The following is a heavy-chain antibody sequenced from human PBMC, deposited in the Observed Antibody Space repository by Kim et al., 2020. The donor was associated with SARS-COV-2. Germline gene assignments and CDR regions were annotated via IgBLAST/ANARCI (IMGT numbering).Heavy chain of an antibody. V-gene: IGHV1-3*04. Sequence: ASVKVSCKASGYTFTAYAIHWVRQAPGQRLEWMGWLITGDGNTKYSPEFQGRVTFTRDTSATTAYMELSSLISEDTAVYYCARDFRAATYYYAMDVWGQGTTVTGSS. CDR1: GYTFTAYA. D-gene: IGHD2-15*01. J-gene: IGHJ6*02. CDR2: LITGDGNT. CDR3: ARDFRAATYYYAMDV.